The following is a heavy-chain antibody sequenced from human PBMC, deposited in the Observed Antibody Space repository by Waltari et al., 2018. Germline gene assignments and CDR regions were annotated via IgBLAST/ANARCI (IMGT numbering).Heavy chain of an antibody. J-gene: IGHJ4*02. V-gene: IGHV4-34*01. CDR1: GESFIGYY. CDR3: VRGKMYSRPYFDY. D-gene: IGHD6-13*01. CDR2: IHHGGSI. Sequence: QMQLQQWGAGLLKPSETLSLTCAVSGESFIGYYGTWIRQPPGGGREGIGEIHHGGSINSNPSLESRITISQDMSKNQFSLKLTSVTAADSAVYYCVRGKMYSRPYFDYWGQGTLVTVSS.